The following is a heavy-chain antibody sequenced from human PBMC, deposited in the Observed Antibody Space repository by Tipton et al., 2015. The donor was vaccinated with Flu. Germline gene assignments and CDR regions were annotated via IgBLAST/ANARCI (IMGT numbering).Heavy chain of an antibody. CDR3: AKDSSNYVPDTGTFGS. D-gene: IGHD3-16*01. V-gene: IGHV3-11*01. J-gene: IGHJ4*01. CDR1: EFSVSDYY. CDR2: ISSSGSTE. Sequence: SLRLSCAASEFSVSDYYMSWIRQAPGKGLEWVSYISSSGSTEYYVDSVKGRFTISRDNAKNSLSLQMTNLRAEDTAVYYCAKDSSNYVPDTGTFGSWGQGTLVSVSS.